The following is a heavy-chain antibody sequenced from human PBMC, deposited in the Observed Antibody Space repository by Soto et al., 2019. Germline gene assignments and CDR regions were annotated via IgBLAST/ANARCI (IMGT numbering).Heavy chain of an antibody. Sequence: ASVKVSCKASGYTFTSYGISWVRQAPGQGLEWMGWISAYNGNTNYAQKLQGRVTMTTDTSTSTAYMELRSLRSDDTAVYYCARVKDTAMVVDAFDIWGKGTMVTVSS. D-gene: IGHD5-18*01. CDR1: GYTFTSYG. J-gene: IGHJ3*02. CDR3: ARVKDTAMVVDAFDI. V-gene: IGHV1-18*01. CDR2: ISAYNGNT.